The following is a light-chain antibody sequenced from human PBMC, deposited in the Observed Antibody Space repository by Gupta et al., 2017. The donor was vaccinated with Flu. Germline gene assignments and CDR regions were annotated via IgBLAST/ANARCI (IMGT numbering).Light chain of an antibody. CDR2: EVT. Sequence: QSALTQPPSASGSPGQLVTISCTGTSSDVGGYDYVSWYQQYPGKAPKLMIYEVTKRPSGVPDRFSGSKSGNTASLTVSGLQAEDEADYYCGSYADRDNYVFGTGTKVTVL. V-gene: IGLV2-8*01. J-gene: IGLJ1*01. CDR1: SSDVGGYDY. CDR3: GSYADRDNYV.